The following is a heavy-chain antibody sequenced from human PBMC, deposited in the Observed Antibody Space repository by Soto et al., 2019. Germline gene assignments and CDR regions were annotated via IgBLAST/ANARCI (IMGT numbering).Heavy chain of an antibody. V-gene: IGHV4-34*01. CDR2: INHSGST. J-gene: IGHJ4*02. CDR3: ARGLRQGLSSRAYYFDY. D-gene: IGHD6-13*01. CDR1: GGSFSGYY. Sequence: SETLSLTCAVYGGSFSGYYWSWIRQPPGKGLEWIGEINHSGSTNYNPSLKSRVTISVDTSKNQFSLKLSSVTAADTAVYYCARGLRQGLSSRAYYFDYWGQGTLVTVSS.